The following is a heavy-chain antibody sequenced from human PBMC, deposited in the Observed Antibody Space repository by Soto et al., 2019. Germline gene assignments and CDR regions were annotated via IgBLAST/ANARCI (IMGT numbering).Heavy chain of an antibody. CDR2: IYPGDSDT. V-gene: IGHV5-51*01. Sequence: GESLKISCKGSGYSFTSYWIGWVRQMPGKGLEWMGIIYPGDSDTRYSPSFQGQVTISADKSISTAYLQWSSLKASDTAVYYRARIDCTGGSCRPYAYYGLDVWGQGTTVTVSS. D-gene: IGHD2-15*01. CDR1: GYSFTSYW. CDR3: ARIDCTGGSCRPYAYYGLDV. J-gene: IGHJ6*02.